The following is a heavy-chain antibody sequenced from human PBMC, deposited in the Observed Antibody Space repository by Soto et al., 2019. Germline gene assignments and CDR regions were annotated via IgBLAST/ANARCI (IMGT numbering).Heavy chain of an antibody. Sequence: SETLSLTCTVSGGSISSNYWTWIRQPPGKGLEWIGYVYNSGSTNYNPSLKSRVTISEDTSKGQFSLKVDSMTAADTAVYYCARYRREAVAGYTLDNWGQGILVTVSS. D-gene: IGHD6-13*01. CDR3: ARYRREAVAGYTLDN. CDR2: VYNSGST. V-gene: IGHV4-59*01. J-gene: IGHJ4*02. CDR1: GGSISSNY.